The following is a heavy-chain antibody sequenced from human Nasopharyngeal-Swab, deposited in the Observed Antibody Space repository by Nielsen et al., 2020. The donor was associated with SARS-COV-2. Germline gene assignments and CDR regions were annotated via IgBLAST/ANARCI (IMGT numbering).Heavy chain of an antibody. CDR2: MNPNSGNT. Sequence: ASVKASCKASGYTFTSYDINWARQATGQGLEWMGWMNPNSGNTGYAQKFQGRVTITRNTSISTAYMELSSLRSEDTAVYYCARVYCSSTSCFYGMDVWGQGTTVPSP. J-gene: IGHJ6*02. CDR1: GYTFTSYD. D-gene: IGHD2-2*01. CDR3: ARVYCSSTSCFYGMDV. V-gene: IGHV1-8*03.